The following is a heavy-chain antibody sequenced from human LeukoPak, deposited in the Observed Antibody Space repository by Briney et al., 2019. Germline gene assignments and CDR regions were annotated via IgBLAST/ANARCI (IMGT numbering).Heavy chain of an antibody. CDR3: ARDLREYYYDSSGRLGY. CDR1: GFTFSDYG. J-gene: IGHJ4*02. D-gene: IGHD3-22*01. Sequence: GGSLRLSCAASGFTFSDYGMHWVRQAPGKGLEWVANIKQDGSEKYYVDSVKGRFTISRDNAKNSLYLQMNSLRAEDTAVYYCARDLREYYYDSSGRLGYGGQGTLVTVSS. CDR2: IKQDGSEK. V-gene: IGHV3-7*01.